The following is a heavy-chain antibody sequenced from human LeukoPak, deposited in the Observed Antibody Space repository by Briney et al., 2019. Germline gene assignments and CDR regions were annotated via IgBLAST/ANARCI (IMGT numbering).Heavy chain of an antibody. V-gene: IGHV3-48*04. Sequence: GGSLRLSCAASGFTFSSYSMTWVRQAPGKGLEWVSYISSSSSTIYYADSVKGRFTISRDNAKNSLYLQMNSLRAEDTAVYYCARGKGRLDYWGQGTLVTVSS. CDR3: ARGKGRLDY. J-gene: IGHJ4*02. D-gene: IGHD3-16*01. CDR1: GFTFSSYS. CDR2: ISSSSSTI.